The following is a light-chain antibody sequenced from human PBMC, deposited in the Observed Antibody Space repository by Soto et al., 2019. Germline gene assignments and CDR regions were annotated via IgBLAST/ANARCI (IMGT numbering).Light chain of an antibody. J-gene: IGKJ1*01. V-gene: IGKV1-27*01. CDR2: AAS. CDR3: PKYNRVPSCT. Sequence: DIQMTQSPSSLSASVGDRVTITCRASQGISNYLAWYQQKPGKVPKLLIYAASTLQSGFPSRFSGSGSGSDFTLTNCIPQPEDVASYYCPKYNRVPSCTFGQGTTVEIK. CDR1: QGISNY.